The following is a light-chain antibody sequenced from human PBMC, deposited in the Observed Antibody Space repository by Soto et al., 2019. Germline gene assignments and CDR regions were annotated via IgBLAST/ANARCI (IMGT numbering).Light chain of an antibody. CDR2: KAS. CDR3: QQSYNTPWT. J-gene: IGKJ1*01. V-gene: IGKV1-5*03. CDR1: QTISSW. Sequence: TLSGSVGDRVTITCRASQTISSWLAWYQQKPGKAPKLLIYKASTLKSGVPSRFSGSGSGTEFTLTISSLQPEDCATYYCQQSYNTPWTFGQGTKVDIK.